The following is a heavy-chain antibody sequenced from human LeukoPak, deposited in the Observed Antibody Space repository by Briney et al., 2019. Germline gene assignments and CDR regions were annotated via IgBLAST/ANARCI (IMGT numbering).Heavy chain of an antibody. CDR2: INHSGST. D-gene: IGHD2-15*01. J-gene: IGHJ4*02. Sequence: SETLSLTCAVYGGSFSGYYWNWIRQPPGKGLEWIGEINHSGSTNYNPSLKSRVTISVDTSKNQFSLKLSSVTAADTAVYYCARSVCSGGSCYLFDYWGQGTLVTVFS. CDR1: GGSFSGYY. V-gene: IGHV4-34*01. CDR3: ARSVCSGGSCYLFDY.